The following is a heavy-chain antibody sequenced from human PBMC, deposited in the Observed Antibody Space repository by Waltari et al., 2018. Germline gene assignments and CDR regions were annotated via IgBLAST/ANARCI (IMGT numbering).Heavy chain of an antibody. CDR3: ARESFWSGYDYYYYGMDV. J-gene: IGHJ6*02. V-gene: IGHV3-30*01. CDR2: ISYDGSNK. D-gene: IGHD3-3*01. CDR1: GFPFSSYA. Sequence: QVQLVESGGGVVQPGRSLRLSCAASGFPFSSYAMHWVRQAPGKGLEGVAVISYDGSNKYYADSVKGRFTISRDNSKNTLYLQMNSLRAEDTAVYYCARESFWSGYDYYYYGMDVWGQGTTVTVSS.